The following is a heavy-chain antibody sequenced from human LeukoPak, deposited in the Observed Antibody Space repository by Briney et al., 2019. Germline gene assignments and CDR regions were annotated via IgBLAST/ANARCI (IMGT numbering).Heavy chain of an antibody. V-gene: IGHV1-8*01. J-gene: IGHJ5*02. CDR1: GYTFTSYD. D-gene: IGHD3-16*01. Sequence: ASVKVSCKASGYTFTSYDINWVRQATGQGLEWMGWMNPNSGNTGYAQKFQGRVTMTRNTSISTAYMELSSLRSEDTAVYYCARVQVHLMKRWFDPWGQGTLVTVSS. CDR3: ARVQVHLMKRWFDP. CDR2: MNPNSGNT.